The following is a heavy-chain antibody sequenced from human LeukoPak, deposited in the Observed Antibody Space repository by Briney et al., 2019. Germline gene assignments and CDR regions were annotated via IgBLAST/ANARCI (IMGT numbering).Heavy chain of an antibody. Sequence: SGESLTLSCAASGFSFSDYAIHWLRQPPGKGLEWVALISYDETNNYYADSVQGRFTISRDNSKNTVYLQMTSLRPEDTAVYYCAKDAYSSGPNWFDPWGQGTLVTVSS. CDR1: GFSFSDYA. V-gene: IGHV3-30*18. J-gene: IGHJ5*02. D-gene: IGHD6-19*01. CDR2: ISYDETNN. CDR3: AKDAYSSGPNWFDP.